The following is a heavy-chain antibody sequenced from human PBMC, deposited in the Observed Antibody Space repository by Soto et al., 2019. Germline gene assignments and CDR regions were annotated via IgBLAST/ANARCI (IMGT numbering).Heavy chain of an antibody. CDR3: AKMGSGWPFDP. Sequence: EVQLLESGGGLVQPGGSLRLSCAASGFTFSSYAMSWVRQAPGKGLEWVSAISSGGSGTYYADSVKGRFTISRDNSRNTLYLQVNSLTVEDTAVYYCAKMGSGWPFDPWGQGTLVTVSS. V-gene: IGHV3-23*01. D-gene: IGHD6-19*01. CDR1: GFTFSSYA. CDR2: ISSGGSGT. J-gene: IGHJ5*02.